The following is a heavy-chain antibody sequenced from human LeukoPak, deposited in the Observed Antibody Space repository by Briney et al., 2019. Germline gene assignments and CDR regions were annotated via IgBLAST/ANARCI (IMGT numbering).Heavy chain of an antibody. CDR1: GFTFSSYA. Sequence: PGGSLRLSCAASGFTFSSYAMSWVRQAPGKGLEWVSAISGSGGSTYYADSVKGRFTISRDNSKNTLYLQMNSLRAEDTAAYYCARENTFEGLVDYWGQGTLVTISS. CDR3: ARENTFEGLVDY. D-gene: IGHD2-2*02. CDR2: ISGSGGST. J-gene: IGHJ4*02. V-gene: IGHV3-23*01.